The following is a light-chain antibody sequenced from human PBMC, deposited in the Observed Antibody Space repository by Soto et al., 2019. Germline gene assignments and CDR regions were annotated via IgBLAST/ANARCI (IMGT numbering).Light chain of an antibody. V-gene: IGKV1-8*01. Sequence: AVLLTQSPSLFSASTGDRATITCRASQDIHNYLAWYQQVPGKAPKLLLYAASILQTGVPSRFSGSGSGTDFTLTIDCLQSEDFATYFCQHYYNYPWTFGQGTTVE. CDR3: QHYYNYPWT. CDR1: QDIHNY. J-gene: IGKJ1*01. CDR2: AAS.